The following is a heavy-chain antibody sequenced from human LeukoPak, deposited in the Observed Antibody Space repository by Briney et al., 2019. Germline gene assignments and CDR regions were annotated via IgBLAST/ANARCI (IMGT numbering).Heavy chain of an antibody. CDR1: GGSISSYY. CDR3: ARWVAVAGIDY. D-gene: IGHD6-19*01. Sequence: SETLSLTCTVSGGSISSYYWSWIRQPPGKGLEWIGYIYYSGSTNYNPSLKSRVTISVDTSKNQFSLKLSSVTAADTAVYYCARWVAVAGIDYWGQGTLVTVSS. CDR2: IYYSGST. V-gene: IGHV4-59*12. J-gene: IGHJ4*02.